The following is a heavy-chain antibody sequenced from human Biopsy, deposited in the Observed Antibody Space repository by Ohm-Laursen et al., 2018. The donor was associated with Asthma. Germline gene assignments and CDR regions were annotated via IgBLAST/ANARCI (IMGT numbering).Heavy chain of an antibody. V-gene: IGHV3-30*18. Sequence: SLRLSCAAPGLSFNSYGMHWVRQAPGKGLEWVAVMSFDGRQTYYAGSVKGRFTISRDNSKNTLYLQMNSLRAEDTAVYYCAKERYYDFWSGYPIWGQGTMVTVSS. J-gene: IGHJ3*02. CDR2: MSFDGRQT. CDR1: GLSFNSYG. D-gene: IGHD3-3*01. CDR3: AKERYYDFWSGYPI.